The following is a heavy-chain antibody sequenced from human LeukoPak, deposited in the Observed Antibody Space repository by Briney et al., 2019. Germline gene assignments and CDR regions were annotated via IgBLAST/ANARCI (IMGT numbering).Heavy chain of an antibody. D-gene: IGHD6-19*01. V-gene: IGHV4-59*01. CDR3: ARRYSSGWYFDY. CDR1: GGSISSYY. CDR2: IYYSGST. Sequence: SETLSLTCTVSGGSISSYYWSWIRQHPGKGLEWIGYIYYSGSTNYNPSLKSRVTISVDTSKNQFSLKLSSVTAADTAVYYCARRYSSGWYFDYWGQGTLVTVSS. J-gene: IGHJ4*02.